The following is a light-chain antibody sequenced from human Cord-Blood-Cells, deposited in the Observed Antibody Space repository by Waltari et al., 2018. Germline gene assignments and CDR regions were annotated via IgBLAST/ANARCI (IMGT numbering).Light chain of an antibody. V-gene: IGLV3-19*01. J-gene: IGLJ2*01. CDR1: SLRSYY. CDR3: STRDSSGKRV. CDR2: GKN. Sequence: SSELTQDPAVSVALGQTVRITCQGDSLRSYYASWYQQKPGQAPVLVIYGKNNRPSGIPDRFSGSSSGNTASLTITGAQAEDESDYYCSTRDSSGKRVFGGGTKLTVL.